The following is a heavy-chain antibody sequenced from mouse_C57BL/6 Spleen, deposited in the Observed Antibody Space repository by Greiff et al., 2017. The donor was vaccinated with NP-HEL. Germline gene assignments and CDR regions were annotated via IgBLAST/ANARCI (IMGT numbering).Heavy chain of an antibody. CDR2: ISNGGGST. Sequence: EVMLVESGGGLVQPGGSLKLSCAASGFTFSDYYMYWVRQTPEKRLEWVAYISNGGGSTYYPDTVKGRFTISRDNAKNTLYLQMSRLKSEDTAMYYCARLTGGNFDVWGTRTTVTVSS. CDR1: GFTFSDYY. D-gene: IGHD1-1*02. J-gene: IGHJ1*03. CDR3: ARLTGGNFDV. V-gene: IGHV5-12*01.